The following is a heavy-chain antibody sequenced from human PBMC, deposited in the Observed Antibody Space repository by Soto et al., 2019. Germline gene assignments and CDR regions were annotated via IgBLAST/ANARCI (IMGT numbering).Heavy chain of an antibody. V-gene: IGHV3-7*01. CDR2: INQDGSET. D-gene: IGHD3-10*01. Sequence: HPGGSLRLSCAASEFTFSSYWMSWVRQAPGKGLEWVANINQDGSETYYVDSVKGRFTISRDNAKNSLYLQMNSLRAEDTAVYFCARAPDAGSVDYWGQGTLVTVSS. CDR1: EFTFSSYW. J-gene: IGHJ4*02. CDR3: ARAPDAGSVDY.